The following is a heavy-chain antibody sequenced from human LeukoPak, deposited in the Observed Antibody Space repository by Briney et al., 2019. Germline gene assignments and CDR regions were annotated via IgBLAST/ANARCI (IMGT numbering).Heavy chain of an antibody. J-gene: IGHJ6*02. CDR3: AREGSGSYPENYYYYYGMDV. CDR1: GYTFISYA. D-gene: IGHD3-10*01. Sequence: ASVKVSCKASGYTFISYAIIWVRQAPGQGLEWMGWISAYNGNTNYAQKLQGRVTMTTDTSTSTAYMELRSLRSDDTAVYYCAREGSGSYPENYYYYYGMDVWGQGTTVTVSS. CDR2: ISAYNGNT. V-gene: IGHV1-18*01.